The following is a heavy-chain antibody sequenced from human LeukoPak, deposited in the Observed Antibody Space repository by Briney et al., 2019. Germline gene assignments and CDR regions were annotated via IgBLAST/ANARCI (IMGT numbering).Heavy chain of an antibody. CDR2: IIPIFGTA. V-gene: IGHV1-69*05. CDR3: ARRSTGTTSCDY. J-gene: IGHJ4*02. Sequence: ASVKVSCKASGGTFSSYAISWVRQAPGQGLEWMGGIIPIFGTANYAQTFQGRVTITTDESTSTAYVELSSLRSEDTAVYYCARRSTGTTSCDYWGQGTLVTVSS. D-gene: IGHD1-7*01. CDR1: GGTFSSYA.